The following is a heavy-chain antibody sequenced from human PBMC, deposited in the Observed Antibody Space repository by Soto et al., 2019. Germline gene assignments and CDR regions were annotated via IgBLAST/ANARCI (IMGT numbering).Heavy chain of an antibody. CDR2: ISSSSSTI. V-gene: IGHV3-48*02. D-gene: IGHD4-17*01. J-gene: IGHJ4*02. CDR1: GFTFSSYS. Sequence: GGSLRLSCAASGFTFSSYSMNWVRQAPGKGLEWVSYISSSSSTIYYADSVKGRFTISRDNAKNSLYLQMNSLRDEDTAVYYCARGPHYGDYGEGRYFDYWGQGTLVTVSS. CDR3: ARGPHYGDYGEGRYFDY.